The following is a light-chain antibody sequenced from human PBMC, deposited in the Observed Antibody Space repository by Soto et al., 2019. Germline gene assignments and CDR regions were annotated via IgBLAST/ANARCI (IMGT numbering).Light chain of an antibody. Sequence: QSALTQPASVSGSPGQSLIISCTGTSIDIAPYNYVSWYRQHPGKAPKLIIYEVSYRPSGISNRFSGSKSGNTASLTISGLQAEDEADYYCSSYTSSTNYVFGTGTKVTVL. CDR2: EVS. V-gene: IGLV2-14*01. CDR1: SIDIAPYNY. J-gene: IGLJ1*01. CDR3: SSYTSSTNYV.